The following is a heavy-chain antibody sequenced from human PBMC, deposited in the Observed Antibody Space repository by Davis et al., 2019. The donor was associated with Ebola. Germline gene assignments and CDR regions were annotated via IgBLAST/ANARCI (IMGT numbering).Heavy chain of an antibody. D-gene: IGHD1-1*01. CDR3: AKSAGTPGWFGP. CDR2: ISATGGST. J-gene: IGHJ5*02. V-gene: IGHV3-23*01. Sequence: ESPKISCAASGFTFSSDAMSWVRQAPGKGLEWVSVISATGGSTYYADSVKGRFTISRDNSKNTLYMEMNSLRAEDTALYYCAKSAGTPGWFGPWGQGTLVTVSS. CDR1: GFTFSSDA.